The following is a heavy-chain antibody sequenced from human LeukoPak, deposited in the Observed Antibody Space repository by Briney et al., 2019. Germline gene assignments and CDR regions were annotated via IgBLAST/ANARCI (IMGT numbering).Heavy chain of an antibody. J-gene: IGHJ6*03. CDR3: ARVGVRGVIYYYMDV. CDR2: ISSSSSYI. V-gene: IGHV3-21*01. Sequence: GGSLILSCAASGFTFSSYSMNWVRQAPGKGLEWVSSISSSSSYIYYADSVKGRFTISRDNAKNSLYLQMNSLRAEDTAVYYCARVGVRGVIYYYMDVWGKGTTVTVSS. CDR1: GFTFSSYS. D-gene: IGHD3-10*01.